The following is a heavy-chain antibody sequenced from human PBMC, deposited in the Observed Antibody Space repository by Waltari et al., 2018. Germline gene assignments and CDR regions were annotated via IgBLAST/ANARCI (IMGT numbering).Heavy chain of an antibody. V-gene: IGHV3-23*01. Sequence: EVQLLESGGGLVQPGGSLRLSCAASGFTFSSYAMSWVRKAPGKGLEWVSAIRGSGVSTYYAYSVKGRFTISRYNSKNTLYLQMNSLRAEDTAVYYCAKAEQWLVPGPPDYWGQGTLVTVSS. CDR1: GFTFSSYA. CDR3: AKAEQWLVPGPPDY. D-gene: IGHD6-19*01. J-gene: IGHJ4*02. CDR2: IRGSGVST.